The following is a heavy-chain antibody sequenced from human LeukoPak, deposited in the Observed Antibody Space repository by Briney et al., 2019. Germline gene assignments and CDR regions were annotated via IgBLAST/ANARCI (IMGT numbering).Heavy chain of an antibody. CDR3: ARQGTYGSAPFDI. CDR2: IYYSGST. V-gene: IGHV4-39*01. D-gene: IGHD3-10*01. J-gene: IGHJ3*02. CDR1: GGSISSSTYY. Sequence: PSETLSLTCSVSGGSISSSTYYWGWIRQPPGKGLEWIGSIYYSGSTYYNPSLKSRVTISVDTSKNQFSLKLSSVTAADSAVYYCARQGTYGSAPFDIWGQGTMVTVSS.